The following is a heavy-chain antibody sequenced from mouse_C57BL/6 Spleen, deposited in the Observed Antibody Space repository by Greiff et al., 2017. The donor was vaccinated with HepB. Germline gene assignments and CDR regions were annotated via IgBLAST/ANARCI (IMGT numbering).Heavy chain of an antibody. CDR1: GYTFTSYW. Sequence: QVQLQQPGAELVMPGASVKLSCKASGYTFTSYWMHWVKQRPGQGLEWIGEIDPSDSYTNYNQKFKGKSTLTVDKSSSTAYMQLSSLTSEDSAVYYCARWLGPLSFDYWGQGTTLTVSS. CDR3: ARWLGPLSFDY. J-gene: IGHJ2*01. CDR2: IDPSDSYT. D-gene: IGHD2-2*01. V-gene: IGHV1-69*01.